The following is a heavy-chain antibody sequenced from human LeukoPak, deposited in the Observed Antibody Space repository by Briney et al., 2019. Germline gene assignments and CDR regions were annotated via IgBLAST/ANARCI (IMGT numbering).Heavy chain of an antibody. CDR3: AKSRWETYAVRAFDI. CDR1: GFIFNNYA. D-gene: IGHD1-26*01. CDR2: ISGGGST. J-gene: IGHJ3*02. V-gene: IGHV3-23*01. Sequence: GGSLRPSCAASGFIFNNYAMTWVRQAPGKGLEWVSAISGGGSTYYADSVKGRFTISRDNPKNALYLQMNSLRAEDTAVYYCAKSRWETYAVRAFDIWGQGTMVTVSS.